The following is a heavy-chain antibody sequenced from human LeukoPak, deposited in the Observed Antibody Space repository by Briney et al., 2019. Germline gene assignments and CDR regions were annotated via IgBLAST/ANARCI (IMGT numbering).Heavy chain of an antibody. D-gene: IGHD6-13*01. CDR3: ARESTVAGTARYLDY. V-gene: IGHV4-4*07. CDR2: IYTSGST. J-gene: IGHJ4*02. CDR1: GGSISSYY. Sequence: SETLSLTCTVSGGSISSYYWSWIRQPAGKGLESIGRIYTSGSTNYSPSLKSRVTMSVDTSKNEFSLKLNSVTAADTAVYYCARESTVAGTARYLDYWGQGTLVTVSS.